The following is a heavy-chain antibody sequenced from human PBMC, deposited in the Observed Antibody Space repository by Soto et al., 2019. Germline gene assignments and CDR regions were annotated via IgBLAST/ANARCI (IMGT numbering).Heavy chain of an antibody. Sequence: QVQLQESGPGLVRPSQTLSLTCTVSNGSIDNTVFFWNWIRQHPGRGLEWIGYISYSGKTFYNPSLQSRVSMSLDTSTNHFSLKLSSVTAADTAVYFCARHLSGDYPNANWFDPWGQGTLVTVSS. CDR3: ARHLSGDYPNANWFDP. CDR2: ISYSGKT. J-gene: IGHJ5*02. CDR1: NGSIDNTVFF. D-gene: IGHD4-17*01. V-gene: IGHV4-31*03.